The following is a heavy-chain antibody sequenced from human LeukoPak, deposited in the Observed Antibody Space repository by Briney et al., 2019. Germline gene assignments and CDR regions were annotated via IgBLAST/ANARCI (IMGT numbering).Heavy chain of an antibody. CDR3: ARGDYGGNGKY. CDR2: ISAYNGNR. Sequence: ASVEVSCKTSGYTFTSHGICWVRQAPGQGLEWMGWISAYNGNRNYAQNLHGRVTMTTDTSTSTAYMELRSLTSDDTAVYYCARGDYGGNGKYWGQGTLVTVSS. J-gene: IGHJ4*02. V-gene: IGHV1-18*01. CDR1: GYTFTSHG. D-gene: IGHD4-23*01.